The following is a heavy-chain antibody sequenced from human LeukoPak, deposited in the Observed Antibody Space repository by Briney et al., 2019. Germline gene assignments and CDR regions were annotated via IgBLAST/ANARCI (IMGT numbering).Heavy chain of an antibody. D-gene: IGHD3-10*01. J-gene: IGHJ4*02. Sequence: PGGSLRLSCAASGFSFRSFWMSWVRQAPGKGLEWVASIKEDGSDKYYVESVKGRFTISRENARNSPYLQMNSLRAEDTAVYYCARVLWFGGIYYFDYWGQGTLVTVSS. CDR1: GFSFRSFW. V-gene: IGHV3-7*04. CDR3: ARVLWFGGIYYFDY. CDR2: IKEDGSDK.